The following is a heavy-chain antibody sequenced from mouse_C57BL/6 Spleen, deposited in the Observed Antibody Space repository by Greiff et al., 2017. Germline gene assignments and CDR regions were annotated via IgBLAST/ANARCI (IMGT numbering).Heavy chain of an antibody. D-gene: IGHD1-1*02. CDR3: ARVVNSRWWFAY. V-gene: IGHV1-55*01. CDR1: GYTFTSYW. J-gene: IGHJ3*01. CDR2: IYPGSGST. Sequence: QVQLQQPGAELVKPGASVKMSCKASGYTFTSYWITWVKQRPGQGLEWIGDIYPGSGSTNYNEKFKSKATLAVDTSSSTAYLQLSSLTSEDSAVYSSARVVNSRWWFAYWGQGTLVTVSA.